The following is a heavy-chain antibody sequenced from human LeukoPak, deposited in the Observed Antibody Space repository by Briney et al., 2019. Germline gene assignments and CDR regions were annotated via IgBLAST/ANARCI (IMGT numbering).Heavy chain of an antibody. CDR1: GGSIISTNW. CDR2: IYHSGSA. J-gene: IGHJ2*01. D-gene: IGHD3-10*01. Sequence: RPSETLSLTCAVSGGSIISTNWWSWVRQPPGKGLEWIGEIYHSGSADYNPSLKSRVTISVDKSKNQFSLKLSSVTAADTAVYYCARDSFTMVRGPDWYFDLWGHGILVTVSS. CDR3: ARDSFTMVRGPDWYFDL. V-gene: IGHV4-4*02.